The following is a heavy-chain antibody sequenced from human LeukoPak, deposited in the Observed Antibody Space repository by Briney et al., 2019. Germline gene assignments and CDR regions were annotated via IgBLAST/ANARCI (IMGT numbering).Heavy chain of an antibody. CDR2: ISSSGSTI. CDR3: ARVDTAMDDAFDI. V-gene: IGHV3-48*03. Sequence: GGSLRLSCAASGFTFSSYEMNWVRQAPGKGLEWVSYISSSGSTIYYADSVKGRFTISGDNAKNSLYLQMNSLRAEDTAVYYCARVDTAMDDAFDIWGQGTMVTVSS. D-gene: IGHD5-18*01. CDR1: GFTFSSYE. J-gene: IGHJ3*02.